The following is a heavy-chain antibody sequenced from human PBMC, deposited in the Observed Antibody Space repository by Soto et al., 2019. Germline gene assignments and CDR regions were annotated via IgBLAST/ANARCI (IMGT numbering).Heavy chain of an antibody. D-gene: IGHD2-15*01. J-gene: IGHJ6*04. CDR3: ARVLSKYCSGGSCYGMDV. CDR2: INPNSGGT. V-gene: IGHV1-2*04. CDR1: GYTFTGYY. Sequence: ASVKVSCKASGYTFTGYYMHWVRQAPGQGLEWMGWINPNSGGTNYAQKFQGWVTMTRDTSISTAYMELSRLRSDDTAVYYCARVLSKYCSGGSCYGMDVWGKGTTVTXPS.